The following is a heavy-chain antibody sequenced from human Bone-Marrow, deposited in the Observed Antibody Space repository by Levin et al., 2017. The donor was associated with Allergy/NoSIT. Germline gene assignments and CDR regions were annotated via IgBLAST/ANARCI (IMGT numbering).Heavy chain of an antibody. J-gene: IGHJ4*02. Sequence: RSGGSLRLSCAASGFTFSSYAMHWVRQAPGKGLEWVAVISYDGSNKYYADSVKGRFTISRDNSKNTLYLQMNSLRAEDTAVYYCARDPRQVRAVAGGSYFDYWGQGTLVTVSS. CDR1: GFTFSSYA. D-gene: IGHD6-19*01. V-gene: IGHV3-30-3*01. CDR3: ARDPRQVRAVAGGSYFDY. CDR2: ISYDGSNK.